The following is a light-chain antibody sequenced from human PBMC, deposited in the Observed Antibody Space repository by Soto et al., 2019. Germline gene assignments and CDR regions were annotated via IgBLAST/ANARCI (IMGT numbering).Light chain of an antibody. CDR2: DAS. Sequence: DIQMTQSPSTLSASVGDRVTITCRASQSVSHYLAWYQQKPGIAPKVLIYDASSLESGVPSRFSGSGSGTEFTLTISSLQPDDFATYYCQPYDNAPWTFGRGTKVEVK. CDR1: QSVSHY. CDR3: QPYDNAPWT. J-gene: IGKJ1*01. V-gene: IGKV1-5*01.